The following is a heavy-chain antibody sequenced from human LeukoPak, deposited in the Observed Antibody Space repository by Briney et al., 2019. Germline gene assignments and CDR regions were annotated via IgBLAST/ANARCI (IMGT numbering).Heavy chain of an antibody. Sequence: GGSLRLSCVESGFTFRSPWMAWLRQAPEKGLEWVVNINEDGSQKYYLGSVTGRFTISRDNAKNSLYLQMNSLSAEDTAMYYCARDGGWHRFDYWGQGTLVIVSS. J-gene: IGHJ4*02. CDR1: GFTFRSPW. CDR3: ARDGGWHRFDY. CDR2: INEDGSQK. D-gene: IGHD6-19*01. V-gene: IGHV3-7*03.